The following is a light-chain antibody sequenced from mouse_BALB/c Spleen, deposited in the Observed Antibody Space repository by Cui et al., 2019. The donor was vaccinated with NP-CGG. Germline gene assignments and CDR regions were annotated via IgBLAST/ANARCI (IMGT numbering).Light chain of an antibody. CDR2: GTN. V-gene: IGLV1*01. CDR1: TGAVTNSNY. J-gene: IGLJ1*01. Sequence: QAVVTQESALPTSPGETVTLTCRSNTGAVTNSNYANWVQEKPDHLFTGLIGGTNNRAPGVPARFSGSLIGDKAALTITGAQTEDEAIYFCALWYSNHWVFGGGTKLTVL. CDR3: ALWYSNHWV.